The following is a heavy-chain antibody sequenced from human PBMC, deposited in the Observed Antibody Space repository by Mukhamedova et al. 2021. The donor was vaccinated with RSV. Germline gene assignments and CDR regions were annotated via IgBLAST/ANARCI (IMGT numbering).Heavy chain of an antibody. J-gene: IGHJ4*02. Sequence: GKGLEWVSVIYSGGSTYYADSVKGRFTISRHNSKNTLYLQMNSLRAEDTAVYYFARADSSSWFNYWGQGTLVTVSS. V-gene: IGHV3-53*04. CDR2: IYSGGST. CDR3: ARADSSSWFNY. D-gene: IGHD6-13*01.